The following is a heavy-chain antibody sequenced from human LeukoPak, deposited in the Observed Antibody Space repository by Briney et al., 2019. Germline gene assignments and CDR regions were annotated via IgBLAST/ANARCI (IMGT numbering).Heavy chain of an antibody. CDR2: ISNNGGST. D-gene: IGHD3-22*01. CDR3: VKGHDTGGYSYLDY. V-gene: IGHV3-64D*09. CDR1: GFTLSTYA. J-gene: IGHJ4*02. Sequence: GGSLRLSCSANGFTLSTYALHWVRQAPGKGLEYVSAISNNGGSTYYGDSLKDRFTISRDNSKNTVYLQMSSLRAEDTAVYYCVKGHDTGGYSYLDYWGQGTLVTVSS.